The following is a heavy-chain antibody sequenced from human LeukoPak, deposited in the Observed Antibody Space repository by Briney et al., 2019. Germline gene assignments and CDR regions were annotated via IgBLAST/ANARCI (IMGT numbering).Heavy chain of an antibody. D-gene: IGHD2-21*02. Sequence: PGGSLRLSCAASGFNFGLYGMHWVRQAPGKGLEWVAVIVHDGSNEDYADSVKGQFTISRDNSKNTLYLQMNSLRLDDTAVYYRARDSRPYCGSNCYTLDYWGQGVLVTVSS. CDR3: ARDSRPYCGSNCYTLDY. V-gene: IGHV3-30*03. CDR1: GFNFGLYG. J-gene: IGHJ4*02. CDR2: IVHDGSNE.